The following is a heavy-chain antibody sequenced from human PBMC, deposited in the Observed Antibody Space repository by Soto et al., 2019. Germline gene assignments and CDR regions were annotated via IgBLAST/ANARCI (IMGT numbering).Heavy chain of an antibody. J-gene: IGHJ5*02. CDR1: GGSISSSSYY. CDR3: ARAIVVVVAASGWFDP. V-gene: IGHV4-39*01. D-gene: IGHD2-15*01. Sequence: SETLSLTCTVSGGSISSSSYYWGWIRQPPGKGLEWIGSIYYSGSTYYNPSLKSRVTISVDTSKNQFSLKLSSVTAADTAVYYCARAIVVVVAASGWFDPWGQGTLVTVSS. CDR2: IYYSGST.